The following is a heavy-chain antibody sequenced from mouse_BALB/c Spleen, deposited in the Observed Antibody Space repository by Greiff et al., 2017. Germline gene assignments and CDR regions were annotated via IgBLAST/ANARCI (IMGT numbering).Heavy chain of an antibody. Sequence: EVQLQQSGAELVKPGASVKLSCTASGFNIKDTYMHWVTQRPEQGLEWIGRIDPANGNTKYDPKFQGKATITADTSSNTAYLQLSSLTSEDTAVYYCARKVRRDWYFDVWGAGTTVTVSS. CDR2: IDPANGNT. J-gene: IGHJ1*01. D-gene: IGHD2-14*01. V-gene: IGHV14-3*02. CDR3: ARKVRRDWYFDV. CDR1: GFNIKDTY.